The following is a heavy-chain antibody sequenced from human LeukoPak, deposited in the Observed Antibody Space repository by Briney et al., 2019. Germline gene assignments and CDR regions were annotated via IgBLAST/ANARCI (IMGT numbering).Heavy chain of an antibody. CDR2: ISSSGSTI. V-gene: IGHV3-11*01. CDR1: VFTLSAYY. CDR3: ARDRRHLRGYFDL. Sequence: PGGSLRLSCAASVFTLSAYYMSWIRQAPGKGLEWVSYISSSGSTIYYADSVRGRFTISRNNPKNSLYLQMNSLRAGATAEYYCARDRRHLRGYFDLWGRGTLVTVSS. J-gene: IGHJ2*01.